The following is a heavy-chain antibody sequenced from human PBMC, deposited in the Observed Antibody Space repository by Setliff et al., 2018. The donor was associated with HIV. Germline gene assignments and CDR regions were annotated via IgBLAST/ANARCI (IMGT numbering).Heavy chain of an antibody. D-gene: IGHD4-17*01. V-gene: IGHV1-18*01. Sequence: ASVKVSCKASGYTFTSYGITWVRQAPGQGLEWMGWISTYNGNTHYAQKLQGRVTVTTDTSTSTAYMELRSLRSDDTAMYYCARETVGGYYFDYWGQGAPVTSPQ. CDR1: GYTFTSYG. J-gene: IGHJ4*02. CDR3: ARETVGGYYFDY. CDR2: ISTYNGNT.